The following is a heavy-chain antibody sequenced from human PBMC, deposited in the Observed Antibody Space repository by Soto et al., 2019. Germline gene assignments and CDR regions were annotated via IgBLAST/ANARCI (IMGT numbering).Heavy chain of an antibody. V-gene: IGHV1-69*02. CDR3: AQLWFGELWHGMDV. D-gene: IGHD3-10*01. CDR2: IIPILDVA. CDR1: GGDFNSYT. Sequence: QLVQSRAEVKKPGSSVKVSCKASGGDFNSYTISWVRQAPGQGPEWMGTIIPILDVAKNAQKFQGRVTITADKSTSTVYMELRSLRSDDTAIYSWAQLWFGELWHGMDVWGQGTTVTVSS. J-gene: IGHJ6*02.